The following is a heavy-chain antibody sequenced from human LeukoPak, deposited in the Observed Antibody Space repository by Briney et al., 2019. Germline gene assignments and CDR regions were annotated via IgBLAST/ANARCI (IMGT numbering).Heavy chain of an antibody. CDR3: ARGRILAWFGETEYYFDY. Sequence: GGSLRLSCAASGFTFSDYYMSWIRQAPGKGLEWVSYISSSGSTIYYADSVKGRFTISRDNAKNSLYLQMNSLRAEDTAVYYCARGRILAWFGETEYYFDYWGQGTLVTVSS. V-gene: IGHV3-11*01. D-gene: IGHD3-10*01. J-gene: IGHJ4*02. CDR1: GFTFSDYY. CDR2: ISSSGSTI.